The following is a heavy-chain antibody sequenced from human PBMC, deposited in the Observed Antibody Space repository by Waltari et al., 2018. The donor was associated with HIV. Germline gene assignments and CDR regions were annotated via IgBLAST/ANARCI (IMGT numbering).Heavy chain of an antibody. CDR2: IYYSGGT. V-gene: IGHV4-39*01. CDR1: GGSISSSSSY. J-gene: IGHJ4*02. D-gene: IGHD3-3*01. CDR3: ARRRVFSYDFDY. Sequence: QVQLQQWGAGLLKPSETLSLTCAVYGGSISSSSSYWGWIRQPPGKGLEWIGHIYYSGGTYSNPSLKSRLTVSLDTSKSQVSLRLRSVTAADTAVYYCARRRVFSYDFDYWGQGNLVIVSS.